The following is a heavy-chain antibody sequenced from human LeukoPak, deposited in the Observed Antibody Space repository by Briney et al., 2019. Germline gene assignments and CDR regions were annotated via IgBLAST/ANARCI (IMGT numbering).Heavy chain of an antibody. CDR1: GGTFSSYA. CDR3: ARDHGKIVATHRDYYMDV. V-gene: IGHV1-69*13. Sequence: ASVKVSCKASGGTFSSYAISWVRQAPGQGLEWMGGIIPIFGTANYAQKFQGRVTITADETTSTAYMELSSLRSEDTAVYYCARDHGKIVATHRDYYMDVWGKGTTVTISS. D-gene: IGHD5-12*01. CDR2: IIPIFGTA. J-gene: IGHJ6*03.